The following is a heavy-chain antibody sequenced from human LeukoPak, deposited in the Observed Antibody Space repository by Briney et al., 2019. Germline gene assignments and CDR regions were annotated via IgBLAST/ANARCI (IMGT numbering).Heavy chain of an antibody. J-gene: IGHJ2*01. CDR1: GFPFSNYA. CDR3: ARGGVQWYFDL. D-gene: IGHD3-10*01. Sequence: QPGGSLRLSCAASGFPFSNYAMHWVRQAPGKGLEWVAVISYDGSNKYYADSVKGRFTISRDNSKNTLYLQMNSLRAEDTAVYYCARGGVQWYFDLWGRGTLVTVSS. V-gene: IGHV3-30-3*01. CDR2: ISYDGSNK.